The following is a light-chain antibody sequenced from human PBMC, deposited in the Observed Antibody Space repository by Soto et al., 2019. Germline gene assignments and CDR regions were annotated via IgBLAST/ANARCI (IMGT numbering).Light chain of an antibody. Sequence: EIVMTQSPATLSVSPGGRATLSCRASQSVSSYLAWYQQRPGQPPRLLIYRASTRATNIPARFSGSGSGTEFSLTISSLQSEDFAVYCCQQYSTWPPRYTFGQGTKLEI. CDR3: QQYSTWPPRYT. CDR2: RAS. V-gene: IGKV3-15*01. CDR1: QSVSSY. J-gene: IGKJ2*01.